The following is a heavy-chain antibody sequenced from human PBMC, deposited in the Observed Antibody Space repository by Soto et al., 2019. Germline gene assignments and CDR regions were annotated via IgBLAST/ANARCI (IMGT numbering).Heavy chain of an antibody. Sequence: LSLTCTVSGGSISSYYWSWIRQPPGKGLEWIGYIYYSGSTTYNPSLKSRVTISVDTSKNQFSLKLSSVTAADTAVYYCARRYGSSFDFWGQGTLVTVSS. V-gene: IGHV4-59*08. CDR3: ARRYGSSFDF. CDR2: IYYSGST. J-gene: IGHJ4*02. D-gene: IGHD6-13*01. CDR1: GGSISSYY.